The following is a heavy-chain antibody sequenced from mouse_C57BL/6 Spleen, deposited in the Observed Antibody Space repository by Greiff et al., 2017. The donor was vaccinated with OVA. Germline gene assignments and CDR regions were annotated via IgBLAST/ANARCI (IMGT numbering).Heavy chain of an antibody. D-gene: IGHD1-1*01. CDR2: FHPYNDDT. Sequence: VKLVESGAELVKPGASVKMSCKASGYTFTTYPIEWMKQNHGKSLEWIGNFHPYNDDTKYNEKFKGKATLTVEKSSSTVYLELSRLTSDDSAVYYCARGSSYEYAMDYWGQGTSVTVSS. V-gene: IGHV1-47*01. CDR3: ARGSSYEYAMDY. J-gene: IGHJ4*01. CDR1: GYTFTTYP.